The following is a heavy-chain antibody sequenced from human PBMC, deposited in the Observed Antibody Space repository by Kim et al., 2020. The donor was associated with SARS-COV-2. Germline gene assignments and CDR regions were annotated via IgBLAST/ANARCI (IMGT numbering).Heavy chain of an antibody. D-gene: IGHD6-19*01. CDR1: GFTFDDYT. CDR3: AKVIFSRSSGWSHYYYGMDV. CDR2: INWDGGST. J-gene: IGHJ6*02. V-gene: IGHV3-43*01. Sequence: GGSLRLSCAASGFTFDDYTMHWVRQTPEKGMEWVSFINWDGGSTYYADSVKGRFTISRDNSKNSLYLQMNSLRTEDTALYYCAKVIFSRSSGWSHYYYGMDVWGHGTTVTVSS.